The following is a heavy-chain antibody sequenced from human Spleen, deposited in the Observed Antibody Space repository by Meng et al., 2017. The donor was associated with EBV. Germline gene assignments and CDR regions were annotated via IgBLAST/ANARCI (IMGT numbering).Heavy chain of an antibody. V-gene: IGHV1-18*01. D-gene: IGHD5-12*01. CDR1: GYTFNNFG. CDR3: ARDVYSGYDRLGY. CDR2: ISPYNGNT. Sequence: QVRLVQSGAGVEKPGAPVKVSCKAFGYTFNNFGISWVRQAPGQGLEWMGWISPYNGNTVYAQKLQGRVSMTTDTSTNTAYMELWSLRSDDTAVYYCARDVYSGYDRLGYWGQGTLVTVSS. J-gene: IGHJ4*02.